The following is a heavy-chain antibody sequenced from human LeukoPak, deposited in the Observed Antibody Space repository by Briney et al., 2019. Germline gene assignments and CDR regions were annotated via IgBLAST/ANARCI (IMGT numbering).Heavy chain of an antibody. CDR1: GYSISSGYY. CDR3: ARLAYNDFWSG. D-gene: IGHD3-3*01. J-gene: IGHJ4*02. Sequence: PSETLSLTCAVSGYSISSGYYWGWIRQPPGKGLEWIGSIYHSGSTYYNPSLKSRATISADTSKNQFSLKLSSVTAADTAVYYCARLAYNDFWSGWGQGTLVTVSS. V-gene: IGHV4-38-2*01. CDR2: IYHSGST.